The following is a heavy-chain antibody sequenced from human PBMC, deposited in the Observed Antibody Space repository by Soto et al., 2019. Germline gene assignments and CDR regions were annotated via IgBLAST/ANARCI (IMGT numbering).Heavy chain of an antibody. CDR3: ARRAVAGPYYYYGMDV. J-gene: IGHJ6*02. CDR1: GYTFTGYY. D-gene: IGHD6-19*01. Sequence: ASVKVSCKASGYTFTGYYIHSVRQAPGQGLEWMGWINPNSGGTNYAQKFQGWVTMTRDTSISTAYMELSRLRSDDTAVYYCARRAVAGPYYYYGMDVWGQGTTVTVSS. V-gene: IGHV1-2*04. CDR2: INPNSGGT.